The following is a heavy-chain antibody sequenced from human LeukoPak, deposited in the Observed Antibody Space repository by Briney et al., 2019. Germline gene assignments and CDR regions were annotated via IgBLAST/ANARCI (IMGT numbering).Heavy chain of an antibody. J-gene: IGHJ4*02. V-gene: IGHV3-23*01. CDR1: GFTFNNCA. Sequence: GGSLRLSCAASGFTFNNCAMSWVRQAPGKGLEWVSAISGSGSSTYYADSVKGRFTISRDNSKNTLYLQMNSLRAEDTAVYYCANIETYSYGSGSYYKDYWGQGTLVTVSS. D-gene: IGHD3-10*01. CDR3: ANIETYSYGSGSYYKDY. CDR2: ISGSGSST.